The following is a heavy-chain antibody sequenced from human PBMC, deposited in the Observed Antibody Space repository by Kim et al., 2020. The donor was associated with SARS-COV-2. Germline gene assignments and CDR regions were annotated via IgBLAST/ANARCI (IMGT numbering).Heavy chain of an antibody. J-gene: IGHJ4*02. Sequence: KGRFTSSRDNSKNTLYLQMNSLGAEDTAVYYCASLVLRYFDWLLSDFDYWGQGTLVTVSS. V-gene: IGHV3-30*01. CDR3: ASLVLRYFDWLLSDFDY. D-gene: IGHD3-9*01.